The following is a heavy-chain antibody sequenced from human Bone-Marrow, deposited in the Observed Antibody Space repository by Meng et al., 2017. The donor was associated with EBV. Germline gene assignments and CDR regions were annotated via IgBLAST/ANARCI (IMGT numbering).Heavy chain of an antibody. CDR3: ARIEDGDYAFTY. CDR2: IIPIFGTA. V-gene: IGHV1-69*01. CDR1: GGTFSSYA. Sequence: LVQSGAEVKKPGSAVTVSCYASGGTFSSYAISWVRQAPGEGLEWMGGIIPIFGTANYAQKFQGRVTITEDEYTSTAYMELSSLRSEDTAVYYCARIEDGDYAFTYWGQGTLVTVSS. D-gene: IGHD4-17*01. J-gene: IGHJ4*02.